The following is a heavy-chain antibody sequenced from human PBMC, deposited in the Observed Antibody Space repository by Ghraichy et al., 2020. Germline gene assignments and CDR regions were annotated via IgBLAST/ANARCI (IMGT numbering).Heavy chain of an antibody. CDR1: VSRFTFSDFG. V-gene: IGHV3-30*18. J-gene: IGHJ5*02. D-gene: IGHD3-3*01. CDR3: VKDPAPSYNDIWIGFRPKDP. Sequence: GGSLRLSCTASRFTVSRFTFSDFGMHWVRQAPGKGLEWLAIISYDGISKHYADSVKGRFTISRDNSKNTVFLQMNSLRTEDTAVYYCVKDPAPSYNDIWIGFRPKDPWGQGTLVTVSS. CDR2: ISYDGISK.